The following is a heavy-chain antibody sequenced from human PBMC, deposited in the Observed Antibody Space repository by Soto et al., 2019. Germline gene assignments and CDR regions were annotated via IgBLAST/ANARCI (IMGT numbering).Heavy chain of an antibody. CDR2: ISYDGGNE. J-gene: IGHJ4*02. D-gene: IGHD1-7*01. CDR3: AAGELLDY. V-gene: IGHV3-30*03. Sequence: QVQLVESGGGVVQPGRSLRLSCAASRITFISDGMHWVRQAPGKWLEWVAVISYDGGNEYYADSVKGRFTISRDNSSNTVYLQMNSLRAEDTAVYYCAAGELLDYWAQGILVTVSS. CDR1: RITFISDG.